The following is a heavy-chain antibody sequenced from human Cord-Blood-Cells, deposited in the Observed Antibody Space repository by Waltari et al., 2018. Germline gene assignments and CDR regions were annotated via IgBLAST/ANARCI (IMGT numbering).Heavy chain of an antibody. J-gene: IGHJ4*02. CDR1: GGSFSGYY. V-gene: IGHV4-34*01. Sequence: VQLQQWGAGLLKPSETLSLTCAVYGGSFSGYYLSWFRQPPGKGLEWIGEINHSGSTNYNPSLKSRVTISVDTSKNQFSLKLSSVTAADTAVYYCARGHGELLSSTSCFDYWGQGTLVTVSS. CDR3: ARGHGELLSSTSCFDY. D-gene: IGHD2-2*01. CDR2: INHSGST.